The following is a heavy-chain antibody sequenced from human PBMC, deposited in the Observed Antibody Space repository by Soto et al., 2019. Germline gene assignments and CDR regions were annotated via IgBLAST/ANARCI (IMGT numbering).Heavy chain of an antibody. V-gene: IGHV3-13*01. Sequence: PGGSLRLSCAASGFTFSSYDMHWVRQATGKGLEWVSAIGTAGDTYYPGSVKGRFTISRENAKNSLYLQMNSLRAEDTAVYYCARDRRVTASAYYFDYWGQGTLVTVSS. CDR1: GFTFSSYD. CDR2: IGTAGDT. J-gene: IGHJ4*02. D-gene: IGHD2-21*02. CDR3: ARDRRVTASAYYFDY.